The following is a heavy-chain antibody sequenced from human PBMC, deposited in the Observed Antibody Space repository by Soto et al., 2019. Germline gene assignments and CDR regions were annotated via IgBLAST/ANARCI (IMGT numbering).Heavy chain of an antibody. V-gene: IGHV5-10-1*01. CDR3: ARNNRTDQSYYYGMDV. Sequence: SGESLKISCKGSGYSFTSYWISWVRQMPGKGLEWMGRIDPSDSYTNYSPSFQGHVTISADKSISTAYLQWSSLKASDTAMYYCARNNRTDQSYYYGMDVWGQGTTVTVSS. CDR2: IDPSDSYT. CDR1: GYSFTSYW. J-gene: IGHJ6*02.